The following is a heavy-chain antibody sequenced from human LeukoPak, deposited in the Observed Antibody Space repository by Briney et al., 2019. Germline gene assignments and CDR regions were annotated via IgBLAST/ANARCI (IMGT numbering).Heavy chain of an antibody. CDR2: IYSGGST. Sequence: GESLRLSCAASGFTVSSNYMSWVRQAPGKGLEWVSVIYSGGSTYYADSVKGRFTISRDNSKNTLYLQMNSLRAEDTAVYYCASAAAIGVLDYWGQGTLVTVSS. CDR3: ASAAAIGVLDY. CDR1: GFTVSSNY. J-gene: IGHJ4*02. V-gene: IGHV3-53*01. D-gene: IGHD2-2*01.